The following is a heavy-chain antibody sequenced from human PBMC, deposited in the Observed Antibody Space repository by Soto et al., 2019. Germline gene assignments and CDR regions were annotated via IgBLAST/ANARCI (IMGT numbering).Heavy chain of an antibody. J-gene: IGHJ3*02. V-gene: IGHV4-31*03. CDR2: INYSGST. D-gene: IGHD3-10*01. Sequence: QVQLQESGPGLVKPSQTLSLTCTVSGGSISSGGYFWSWIRQHPGKGMKWIGDINYSGSTYSNPSLKSRVTISVDTSKNQVSLKLSSVTAADTAVYYCARDILLWFGELPPRAHDAFDIWGQGTMVTVSS. CDR3: ARDILLWFGELPPRAHDAFDI. CDR1: GGSISSGGYF.